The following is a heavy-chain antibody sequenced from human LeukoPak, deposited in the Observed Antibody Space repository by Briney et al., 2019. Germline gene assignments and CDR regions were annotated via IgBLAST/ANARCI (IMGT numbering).Heavy chain of an antibody. Sequence: PGGSLRLSCAASGFTLRSHSMHWVRQAPGKGLEWVAFIDTSSSYMAYADSVKGRFTISRDNGNNSLFLQMKSLRAEDTAVYYCARPWGGGFFDYWGQGTLVTVSS. CDR1: GFTLRSHS. J-gene: IGHJ4*02. CDR2: IDTSSSYM. CDR3: ARPWGGGFFDY. D-gene: IGHD3-16*01. V-gene: IGHV3-21*06.